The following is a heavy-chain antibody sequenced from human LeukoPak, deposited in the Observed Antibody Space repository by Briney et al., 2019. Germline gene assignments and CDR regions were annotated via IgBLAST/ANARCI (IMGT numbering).Heavy chain of an antibody. CDR3: ARALHFEGFGPFDY. Sequence: GGSLRLSCAASGFTLSRYSMNWVRQAPGKGLEWVSSISSSSTYKYYADSVQGRFTISRDNAKNTLYLQMNSLRAEDTAVYYCARALHFEGFGPFDYWGQGTLVTVSS. CDR2: ISSSSTYK. D-gene: IGHD3-16*01. CDR1: GFTLSRYS. J-gene: IGHJ4*02. V-gene: IGHV3-21*01.